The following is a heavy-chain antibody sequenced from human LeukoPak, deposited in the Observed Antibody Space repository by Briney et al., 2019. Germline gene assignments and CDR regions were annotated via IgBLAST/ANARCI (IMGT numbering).Heavy chain of an antibody. CDR2: NIPIFGTA. J-gene: IGHJ6*02. CDR1: GGTFSSYA. D-gene: IGHD6-19*01. CDR3: ARDPIAVAGYYYYYGMDV. V-gene: IGHV1-69*13. Sequence: GASVKVSCKASGGTFSSYAISWVRQAPGQGLEWMGGNIPIFGTANYAQKFQGRVTITADESTSTAYMVLSSLRSEDTAVYYCARDPIAVAGYYYYYGMDVWGQGTTVTVSS.